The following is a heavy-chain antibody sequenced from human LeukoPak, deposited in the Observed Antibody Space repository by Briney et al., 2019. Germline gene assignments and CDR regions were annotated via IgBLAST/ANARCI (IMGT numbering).Heavy chain of an antibody. CDR3: ARGRGIGA. CDR2: ISGSGGST. V-gene: IGHV3-23*01. J-gene: IGHJ6*02. Sequence: GGSLRLSCAASGFTFSSYAMSWVRQAPGKGLEWVSAISGSGGSTYYADSVKGRFTISRDNAKKSLSLQMNSLRAEDMGVYYCARGRGIGAWGQGTTVTVSS. CDR1: GFTFSSYA.